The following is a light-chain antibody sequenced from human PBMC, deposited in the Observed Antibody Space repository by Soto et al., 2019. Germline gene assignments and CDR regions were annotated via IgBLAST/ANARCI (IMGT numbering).Light chain of an antibody. CDR1: SRDVVVYIY. Sequence: QSVLTQPASVSGSPGQSITISCTGNSRDVVVYIYFSWYQQHSGKALKFMIYDVSNRPSVVSNRFSGSKSGNTASLTISVFQAEDEADYYCSSYTTSNTRQIVFGTGTKVTVL. V-gene: IGLV2-14*01. CDR3: SSYTTSNTRQIV. J-gene: IGLJ1*01. CDR2: DVS.